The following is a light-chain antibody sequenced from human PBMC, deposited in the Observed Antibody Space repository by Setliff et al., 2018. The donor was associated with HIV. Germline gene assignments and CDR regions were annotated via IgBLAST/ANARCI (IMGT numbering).Light chain of an antibody. J-gene: IGLJ1*01. CDR3: SSYTSRATLAV. Sequence: QSALTQPASVSGSPGLSITISCTGTSSDIGDYNYVSWYQQHPGKAPKVILFDVNNRPSGISNRFSGSKSGNTASLTISGLQAEDEADYYCSSYTSRATLAVFGTGTKATVL. CDR1: SSDIGDYNY. CDR2: DVN. V-gene: IGLV2-14*03.